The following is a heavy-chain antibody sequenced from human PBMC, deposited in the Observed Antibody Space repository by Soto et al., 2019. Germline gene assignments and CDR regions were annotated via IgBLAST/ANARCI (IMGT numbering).Heavy chain of an antibody. CDR1: GFTFTSSA. J-gene: IGHJ6*02. V-gene: IGHV1-58*01. D-gene: IGHD5-18*01. CDR3: ARDTAMVTGYYYYYGMDV. Sequence: GPSVKVSCKASGFTFTSSAVQWARQARGQRLEWIGWIVVGSGNTNYAQKFQERVTITRDMSTSTAYMELSSLRSEDTAVYYCARDTAMVTGYYYYYGMDVWGQGTTVTVSS. CDR2: IVVGSGNT.